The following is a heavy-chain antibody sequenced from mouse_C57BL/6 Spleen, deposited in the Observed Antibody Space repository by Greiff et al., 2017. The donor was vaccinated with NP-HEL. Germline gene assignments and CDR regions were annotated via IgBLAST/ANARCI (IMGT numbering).Heavy chain of an antibody. Sequence: VQLQQSGAELVKPGASVKLSCKASGYTFTSYWMHWVKQRPGQGLEWIGMIHPNSGSTNYNEKFKSKATLTVDKSSSTAYMQLSSLTSEDSAVYYCARRDHYAMDYWGQGTSVTVSS. CDR2: IHPNSGST. J-gene: IGHJ4*01. CDR3: ARRDHYAMDY. V-gene: IGHV1-64*01. CDR1: GYTFTSYW.